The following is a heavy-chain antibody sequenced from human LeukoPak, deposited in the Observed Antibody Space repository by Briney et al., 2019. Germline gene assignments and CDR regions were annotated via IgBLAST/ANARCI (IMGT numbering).Heavy chain of an antibody. J-gene: IGHJ4*02. CDR3: ARGQKYTSGYTVTELGSRYFDY. CDR2: INHSGST. Sequence: SETLSLTCTVSGYSISTSYYWGWIRRPPGKGLEWIGEINHSGSTNYNPSLKSRVTISVDTSKSQFSLKLSSVTAADTAVYYCARGQKYTSGYTVTELGSRYFDYWGQGTLVTVSS. D-gene: IGHD5-18*01. CDR1: GYSISTSYY. V-gene: IGHV4-38-2*02.